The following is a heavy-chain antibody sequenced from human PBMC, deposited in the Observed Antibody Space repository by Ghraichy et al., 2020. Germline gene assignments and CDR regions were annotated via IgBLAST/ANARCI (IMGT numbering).Heavy chain of an antibody. CDR3: AGESGYSYVFDI. D-gene: IGHD5-18*01. Sequence: SETLSLTCTVSGGSISSYYWSWIRQPPGKGLEWIGYIYTSGSTNYNPSLKSRATISVDTSKKQFFLTLSSVTAADTAVYYCAGESGYSYVFDIWGHGTLVTVSS. CDR2: IYTSGST. CDR1: GGSISSYY. J-gene: IGHJ3*02. V-gene: IGHV4-4*09.